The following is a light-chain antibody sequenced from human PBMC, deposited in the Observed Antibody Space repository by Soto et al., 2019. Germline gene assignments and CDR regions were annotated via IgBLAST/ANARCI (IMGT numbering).Light chain of an antibody. CDR3: CSYAGSYNFG. CDR2: DVN. CDR1: SSDVGGYNY. Sequence: QSALTQPRSVSGSPGQSVTISCTGTSSDVGGYNYVSWYQQRPGKAPKLMIYDVNQRPSGVPDRFSGSKSGNTASLTISGLQADDEAEYYCCSYAGSYNFGLGNGTKVT. V-gene: IGLV2-11*01. J-gene: IGLJ1*01.